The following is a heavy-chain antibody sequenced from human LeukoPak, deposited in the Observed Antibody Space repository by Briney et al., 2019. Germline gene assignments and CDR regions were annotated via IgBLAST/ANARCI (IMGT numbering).Heavy chain of an antibody. J-gene: IGHJ3*02. CDR2: IYYSGST. CDR3: ARARRDSSGYYPRVDAFDI. D-gene: IGHD3-22*01. CDR1: GVSISSSSYY. V-gene: IGHV4-39*07. Sequence: SETLSLTCTVSGVSISSSSYYWGWIRQPPGKGLEWIGSIYYSGSTYYNPSLKSRVTISVDTSKNQFSLKLSSVTAADTAVYYCARARRDSSGYYPRVDAFDIWGQGTMVTVSS.